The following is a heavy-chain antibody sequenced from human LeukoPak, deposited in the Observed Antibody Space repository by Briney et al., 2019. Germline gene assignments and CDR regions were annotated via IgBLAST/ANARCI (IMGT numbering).Heavy chain of an antibody. J-gene: IGHJ4*02. Sequence: SETLSLTCTVSGGSISNYYWSWIRQSPGKGLEWIGYIHNSGTSTYNLSLKSRVTISADTSKNQFSLKLNSMTTADTAVYYCTRGAGWLIDYWGQGILVTVSS. D-gene: IGHD3-16*01. CDR1: GGSISNYY. CDR2: IHNSGTS. CDR3: TRGAGWLIDY. V-gene: IGHV4-59*01.